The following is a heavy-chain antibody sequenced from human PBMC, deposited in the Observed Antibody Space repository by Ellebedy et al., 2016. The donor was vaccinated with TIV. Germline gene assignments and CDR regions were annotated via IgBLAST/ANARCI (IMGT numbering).Heavy chain of an antibody. D-gene: IGHD3-10*01. CDR1: GYTFTSYG. Sequence: ASVKVSCXASGYTFTSYGISWVRQAPGQGLEWMGWISAYNGNTNYAQKLQGRVTMTTDTSTSTAYMELRSLRSDDTAVYYCARDATMVRGVDPDDYWGQGTLVTVSS. CDR2: ISAYNGNT. V-gene: IGHV1-18*01. CDR3: ARDATMVRGVDPDDY. J-gene: IGHJ4*02.